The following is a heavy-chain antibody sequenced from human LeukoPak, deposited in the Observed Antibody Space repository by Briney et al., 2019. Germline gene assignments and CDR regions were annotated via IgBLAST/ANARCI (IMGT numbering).Heavy chain of an antibody. CDR3: ANSCSSCLGDAFDI. D-gene: IGHD6-13*01. CDR1: GFSFSSYG. CDR2: IRYDGSNK. J-gene: IGHJ3*02. V-gene: IGHV3-30*02. Sequence: GGSLRLSCSASGFSFSSYGMHWVRQAPGKGLEWVAFIRYDGSNKYYADSVKGRFTISRDNSKNTLYLQMNSLRAEDTAVYYCANSCSSCLGDAFDIWGQGTMVTVSS.